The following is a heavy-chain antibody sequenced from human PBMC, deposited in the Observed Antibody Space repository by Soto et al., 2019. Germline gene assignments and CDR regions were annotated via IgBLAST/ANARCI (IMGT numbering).Heavy chain of an antibody. J-gene: IGHJ4*02. V-gene: IGHV3-33*01. Sequence: QVQLVESGGGVVQPGRSLRLSCVASGFTFSGYGMHWVRQAPGKGLEWVALIRYDGSNIYYADSVSGRFAISRDNSKKTLFLQFDRMGAEDTSVYYCARDAVGATAFCWYLDYCGQAALVTVSS. CDR1: GFTFSGYG. CDR2: IRYDGSNI. CDR3: ARDAVGATAFCWYLDY. D-gene: IGHD6-13*01.